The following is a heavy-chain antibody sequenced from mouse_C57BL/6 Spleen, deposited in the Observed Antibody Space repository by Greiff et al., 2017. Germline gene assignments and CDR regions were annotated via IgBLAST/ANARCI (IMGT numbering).Heavy chain of an antibody. CDR3: VRGSRYYFAY. V-gene: IGHV10-1*01. J-gene: IGHJ2*01. CDR1: GFSFNTYA. CDR2: IRSKSNNYAT. Sequence: DVKLVESGGGLVQPKGSLKLSCAASGFSFNTYAMNWVRQAPGKGLEWVARIRSKSNNYATYYADSVKDRFTISRDDSESMLYLQMNNLKTEDTAMYYCVRGSRYYFAYWGQGTTLTVSS.